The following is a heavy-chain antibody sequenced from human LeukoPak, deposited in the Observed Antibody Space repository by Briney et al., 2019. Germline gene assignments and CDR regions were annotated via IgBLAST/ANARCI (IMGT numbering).Heavy chain of an antibody. J-gene: IGHJ4*02. CDR1: GFTVSTFG. V-gene: IGHV3-21*04. CDR2: ISSSSSYI. Sequence: GGSLRLSCAASGFTVSTFGMSWVRQAPGKGLEWVSSISSSSSYIYYADSVKGRFTISRDNSMNTLYLQMNSLRGEDTAVYYCARYRSVTTGKRFFDYWGQGTLVTVSS. CDR3: ARYRSVTTGKRFFDY. D-gene: IGHD4-17*01.